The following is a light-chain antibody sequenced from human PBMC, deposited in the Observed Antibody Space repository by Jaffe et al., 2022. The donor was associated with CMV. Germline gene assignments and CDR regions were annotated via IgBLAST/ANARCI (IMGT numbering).Light chain of an antibody. V-gene: IGLV6-57*04. CDR2: EDN. J-gene: IGLJ3*02. Sequence: NFMLTQPHSVSESPGKTVTISCTRSSGSIASNYVQWYQQRPGSAPTTVIYEDNQRPSGVPDRFSGSIDSSSNSASLTISGLKSEDEADYFCHSYDSSTLWVFGGGTKLTVL. CDR1: SGSIASNY. CDR3: HSYDSSTLWV.